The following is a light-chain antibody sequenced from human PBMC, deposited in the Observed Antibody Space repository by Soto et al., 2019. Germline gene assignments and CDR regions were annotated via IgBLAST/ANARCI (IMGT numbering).Light chain of an antibody. V-gene: IGLV1-40*01. CDR2: ENN. CDR1: SSNIGAGYE. CDR3: QSYDSSLSGYV. Sequence: QSVLTQPPSVSEAPGQGVTISCTGSSSNIGAGYEAHWYQQVPGTAPKILLYENNKRPTGVPDRISGPKSGTLVSVAITGIRADDEAAYYCQSYDSSLSGYVFGTGSKLTVL. J-gene: IGLJ1*01.